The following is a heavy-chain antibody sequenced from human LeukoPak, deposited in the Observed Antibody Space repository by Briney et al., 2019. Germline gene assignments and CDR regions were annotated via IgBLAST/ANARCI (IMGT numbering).Heavy chain of an antibody. D-gene: IGHD3-10*01. CDR2: IYYSGST. CDR3: ARGGGWFGRLAAFDI. V-gene: IGHV4-59*08. Sequence: SETLSLTCTVSGGSISSYYWSWIRQPPGKGLEWIGYIYYSGSTNYNPSLKSRVTISVDTSKNQFSLKLSSVTAADTAVYYCARGGGWFGRLAAFDIWGQGTMVTVSS. J-gene: IGHJ3*02. CDR1: GGSISSYY.